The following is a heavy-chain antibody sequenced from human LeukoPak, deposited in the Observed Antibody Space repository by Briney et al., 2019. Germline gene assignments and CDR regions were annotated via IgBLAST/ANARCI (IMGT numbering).Heavy chain of an antibody. Sequence: SETLSLTRTVSGGSISSSSYYWGWIRQPPGKGLEWIGSIYYSGSTYYNPSLKSRVTISVDTSKNQFSLKLSSVTAADTAVYYCARDTSQNWSDPWGQGTLVTVSS. CDR3: ARDTSQNWSDP. V-gene: IGHV4-39*02. CDR1: GGSISSSSYY. J-gene: IGHJ5*02. CDR2: IYYSGST.